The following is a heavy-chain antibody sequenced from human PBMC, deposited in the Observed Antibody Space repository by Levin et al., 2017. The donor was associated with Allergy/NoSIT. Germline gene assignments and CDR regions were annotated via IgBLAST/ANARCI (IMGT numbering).Heavy chain of an antibody. J-gene: IGHJ5*02. CDR2: IYYSGST. D-gene: IGHD1/OR15-1a*01. CDR1: GGSISSGDYY. CDR3: AREPLGLFWFDP. V-gene: IGHV4-30-4*01. Sequence: LRLSCTVSGGSISSGDYYWSWIRQPPGKGLEWIGYIYYSGSTYYNPSLKSRVTISVDTSKNQFSLKLSSVTAADTAVYYCAREPLGLFWFDPWGQGTLVTVSS.